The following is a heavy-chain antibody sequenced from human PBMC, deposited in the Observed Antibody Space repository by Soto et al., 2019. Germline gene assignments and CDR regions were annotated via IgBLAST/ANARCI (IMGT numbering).Heavy chain of an antibody. J-gene: IGHJ6*02. CDR1: GFTFSIYA. Sequence: GGSLRLSCAASGFTFSIYAISFVRLAPGKGLDWVSGMSGSGGYTYNADAVEGRLAISRENSKNTLYLQMNSLRADHTAVYYCVKDLLMPIEASMDVWGQGTTVTVSS. CDR2: MSGSGGYT. V-gene: IGHV3-23*01. D-gene: IGHD6-6*01. CDR3: VKDLLMPIEASMDV.